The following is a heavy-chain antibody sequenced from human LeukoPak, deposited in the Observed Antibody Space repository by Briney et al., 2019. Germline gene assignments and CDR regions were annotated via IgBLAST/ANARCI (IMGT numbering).Heavy chain of an antibody. Sequence: ASVKVSCKASGYTFTGYYMHWVRQAPGQGLEWMGRINPNSGGTNYAQKFQGRVTMTRDTSISTAYMELSRLRSDDTAVYYCARDSPEYYYDSSGYLHYYYYMDVWGKGTTVTVSS. J-gene: IGHJ6*03. D-gene: IGHD3-22*01. CDR3: ARDSPEYYYDSSGYLHYYYYMDV. V-gene: IGHV1-2*06. CDR2: INPNSGGT. CDR1: GYTFTGYY.